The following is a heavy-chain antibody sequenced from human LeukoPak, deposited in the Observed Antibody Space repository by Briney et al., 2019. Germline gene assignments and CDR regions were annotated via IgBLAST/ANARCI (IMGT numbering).Heavy chain of an antibody. Sequence: PGGSLRLSCAASGFTVSNSYMNWVRQAPGKVLEWVSAIYGGGTTYYADSVKGRFTISRDTSRNTLYLQMNSLRTEDTAVYYCARSNSSSWHYFDYWGQGTLVTVSS. CDR3: ARSNSSSWHYFDY. V-gene: IGHV3-66*01. CDR2: IYGGGTT. D-gene: IGHD6-13*01. CDR1: GFTVSNSY. J-gene: IGHJ4*02.